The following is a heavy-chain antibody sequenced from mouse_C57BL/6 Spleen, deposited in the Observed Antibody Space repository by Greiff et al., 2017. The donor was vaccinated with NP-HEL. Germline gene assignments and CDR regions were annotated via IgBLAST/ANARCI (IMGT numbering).Heavy chain of an antibody. V-gene: IGHV1-19*01. CDR1: GYTFTDYY. CDR2: INPYNGGT. J-gene: IGHJ2*01. CDR3: ARKNGNPYYFDY. D-gene: IGHD1-1*01. Sequence: VQLQQSGPVLVKPGASVKMSCKASGYTFTDYYMNWVKQSHGKSLEWIGVINPYNGGTSYNQKFKGKATLTVDKSSSTAYMELNSLTSEDSAVYYCARKNGNPYYFDYWGQGTTLTVSS.